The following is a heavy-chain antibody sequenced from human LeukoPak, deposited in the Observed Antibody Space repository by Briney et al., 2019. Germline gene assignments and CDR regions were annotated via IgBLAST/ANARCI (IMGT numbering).Heavy chain of an antibody. J-gene: IGHJ3*02. CDR1: GFTFSTYD. CDR3: ARGWGTSGWYVPTI. V-gene: IGHV3-13*04. Sequence: GGSLRLSCAASGFTFSTYDMHWVRQATGKGLEWVSTIGSAGNTYYPGSVKGRFTISRENARNSLYLQMNSLRAGDTAVYYCARGWGTSGWYVPTIWGQGTMVTVSS. D-gene: IGHD6-19*01. CDR2: IGSAGNT.